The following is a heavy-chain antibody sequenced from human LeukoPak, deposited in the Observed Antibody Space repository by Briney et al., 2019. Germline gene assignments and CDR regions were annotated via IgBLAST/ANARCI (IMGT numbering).Heavy chain of an antibody. J-gene: IGHJ4*02. CDR3: AGSSGWLFDY. V-gene: IGHV3-7*01. Sequence: PGGSLRLSCAGTGFTFSKYWMNWVRQAPGKGRGWVANIKEDGSQIYYADSVKGRFTISRDNPKNSVSLQMNSLRAEDTAVYYSAGSSGWLFDYWGQGTLVAVSS. CDR1: GFTFSKYW. CDR2: IKEDGSQI. D-gene: IGHD3-22*01.